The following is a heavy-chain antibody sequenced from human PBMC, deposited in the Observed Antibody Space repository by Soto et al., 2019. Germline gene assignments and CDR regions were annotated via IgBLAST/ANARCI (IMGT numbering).Heavy chain of an antibody. CDR2: IIPIFGTA. V-gene: IGHV1-69*12. CDR3: ARHVPAAGYYYGMDV. J-gene: IGHJ6*02. D-gene: IGHD2-2*01. CDR1: GGTFSSYA. Sequence: QVQLVQSGAEVKKPGSSVKVSCKASGGTFSSYAVSWVRQAPGQGLEWMGGIIPIFGTADYAQKFQGRVTFTADESTSTAYMELSSLRAEHTAVYYCARHVPAAGYYYGMDVWGQGTTVTVSS.